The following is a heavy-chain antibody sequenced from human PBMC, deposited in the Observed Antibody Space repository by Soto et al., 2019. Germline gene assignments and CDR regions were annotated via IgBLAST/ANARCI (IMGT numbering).Heavy chain of an antibody. CDR3: ARGHLAVVPVASWFYYMDD. Sequence: VQLVQSGAEVEKPGASLKVSCKASGYTFTNYAVPCVRQAPGQRLEWRRWINAGNGNTRFSQNLQGRVTITRDTSARTGYMELSSLRSEDTAVYYCARGHLAVVPVASWFYYMDDWGKGTTVTVSS. CDR1: GYTFTNYA. CDR2: INAGNGNT. D-gene: IGHD2-2*01. J-gene: IGHJ6*03. V-gene: IGHV1-3*01.